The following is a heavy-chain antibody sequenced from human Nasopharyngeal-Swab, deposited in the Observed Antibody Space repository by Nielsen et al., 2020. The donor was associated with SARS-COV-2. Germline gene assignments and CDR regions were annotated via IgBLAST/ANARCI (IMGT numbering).Heavy chain of an antibody. J-gene: IGHJ4*02. V-gene: IGHV3-33*01. CDR2: IWYDGSNK. Sequence: GESLKISCAASGFTFSSYGMHWVRRAPGKGPEWVAVIWYDGSNKYYADSVKGRFTISRDNSKNTLYLQMNSLRAEDTAVYYCARDGGLWFYYFDYWGQGTLVTVSS. CDR1: GFTFSSYG. CDR3: ARDGGLWFYYFDY. D-gene: IGHD3-10*01.